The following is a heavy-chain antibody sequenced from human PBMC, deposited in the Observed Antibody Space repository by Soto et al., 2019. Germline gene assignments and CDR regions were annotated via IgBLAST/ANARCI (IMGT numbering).Heavy chain of an antibody. D-gene: IGHD3-3*01. CDR1: GFTFSSYA. V-gene: IGHV3-23*01. CDR2: ISGSGGST. J-gene: IGHJ4*02. Sequence: PGGSLRLSCAASGFTFSSYAMSWVRQAPGKGLEWVSAISGSGGSTYYADSVKGRFTISRDNSKNTLYLQMNSLRAEDTAVYYCAKDSHTIFGVVIYFDYWGQGTLVTVSS. CDR3: AKDSHTIFGVVIYFDY.